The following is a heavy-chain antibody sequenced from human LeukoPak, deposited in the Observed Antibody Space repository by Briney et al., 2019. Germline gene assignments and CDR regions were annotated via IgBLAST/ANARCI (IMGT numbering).Heavy chain of an antibody. CDR3: ARGDGEAAPPGGY. D-gene: IGHD2-15*01. CDR2: INPNSGGT. CDR1: GYTFTGYY. J-gene: IGHJ4*02. V-gene: IGHV1-2*06. Sequence: ASVKVSCKASGYTFTGYYMHWVRQAPGQGLEWMGRINPNSGGTNYAQKFQGRVTMTRDTSISTAYMELSRLTSDDTAVYYCARGDGEAAPPGGYWGQGTLVTVSS.